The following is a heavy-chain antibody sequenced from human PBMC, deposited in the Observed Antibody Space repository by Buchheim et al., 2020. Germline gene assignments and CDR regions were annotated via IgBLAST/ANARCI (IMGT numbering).Heavy chain of an antibody. V-gene: IGHV3-30*04. J-gene: IGHJ6*02. CDR2: ISSDGSNK. D-gene: IGHD2-2*01. CDR3: ATAGLLCTSTRCFSRRGWGYYSFAMDV. CDR1: GFTFSSFA. Sequence: QVQLVESGGGVVQPGRSLRLSCTASGFTFSSFALHWVRQAPGKGLEWVAFISSDGSNKYYADSVKGRLTVSRDNSKNTLYLQVHSLRAEDTAVYYCATAGLLCTSTRCFSRRGWGYYSFAMDVWGQGTT.